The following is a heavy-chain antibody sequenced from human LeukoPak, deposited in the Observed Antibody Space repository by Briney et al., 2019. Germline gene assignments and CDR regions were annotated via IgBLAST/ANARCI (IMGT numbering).Heavy chain of an antibody. V-gene: IGHV3-9*01. J-gene: IGHJ4*02. CDR1: GFTFDDYA. CDR2: ISWNSGSI. D-gene: IGHD3-10*01. CDR3: ARDSGAMVRGTFDY. Sequence: GGSLRLSCAASGFTFDDYAMHWVRQAPGKGLEWVSGISWNSGSIGYADSVKGRFTISRDNAKNSLYLQMNSLRAEDTAVYYCARDSGAMVRGTFDYWGQGTLVTVSS.